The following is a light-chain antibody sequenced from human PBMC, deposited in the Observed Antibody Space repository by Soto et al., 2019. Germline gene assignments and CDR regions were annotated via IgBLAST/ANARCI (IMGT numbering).Light chain of an antibody. CDR1: SNDVGHNNY. CDR2: DVS. Sequence: QSALTQPASVSGSPGQSITISCTGASNDVGHNNYVSWYQQYPGKAPKLMIYDVSDRPSGVSNRFSGSKSGNTASLTISGLQTEDEADYYCSSYTTSSTFYVFGTGTKVTVL. CDR3: SSYTTSSTFYV. V-gene: IGLV2-14*01. J-gene: IGLJ1*01.